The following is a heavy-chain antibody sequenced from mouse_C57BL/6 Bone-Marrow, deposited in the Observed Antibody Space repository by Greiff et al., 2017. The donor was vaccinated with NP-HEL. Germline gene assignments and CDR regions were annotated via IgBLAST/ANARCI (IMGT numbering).Heavy chain of an antibody. CDR1: GYTFTSYW. J-gene: IGHJ2*01. V-gene: IGHV1-59*01. D-gene: IGHD1-1*01. CDR2: IDPSDSYT. CDR3: SITTVLDRDY. Sequence: QVQLKQPGAELVRPGTSVKLSCKASGYTFTSYWMHWVKQRPGQGLEWIGVIDPSDSYTNYNQKFKGKATLTVDTSSSTAYMQLSSLTSEDSAVYYCSITTVLDRDYWGQGTTLTVSS.